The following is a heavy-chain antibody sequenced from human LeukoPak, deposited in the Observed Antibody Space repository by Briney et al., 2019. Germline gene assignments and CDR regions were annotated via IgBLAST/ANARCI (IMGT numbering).Heavy chain of an antibody. CDR1: GFTFSSYG. D-gene: IGHD1-26*01. CDR2: IWYDGSNK. J-gene: IGHJ4*02. V-gene: IGHV3-33*01. CDR3: AREGGRSGSHGPPLY. Sequence: PGGSLRLSCAASGFTFSSYGMPWVRQAPGKGLEWVAVIWYDGSNKYYADSVKGRFTISRDNSKSTLYLQMNSLRAEDTAVYYCAREGGRSGSHGPPLYWGQGTLVTVSS.